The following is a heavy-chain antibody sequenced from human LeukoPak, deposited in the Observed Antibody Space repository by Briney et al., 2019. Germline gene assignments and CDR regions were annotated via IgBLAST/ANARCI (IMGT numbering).Heavy chain of an antibody. CDR2: IYYSGST. D-gene: IGHD3-10*01. CDR3: ARIPGGDGSDYYYYGMDV. V-gene: IGHV4-31*03. CDR1: GGSISSGGYY. J-gene: IGHJ6*04. Sequence: SETLSFTCTVSGGSISSGGYYWSWIRQHPGKGLEWIGYIYYSGSTYYNPSLKSRVTISVDTSKNQFSLKLSSVTAADTAVYYCARIPGGDGSDYYYYGMDVWGKGTTVTVSS.